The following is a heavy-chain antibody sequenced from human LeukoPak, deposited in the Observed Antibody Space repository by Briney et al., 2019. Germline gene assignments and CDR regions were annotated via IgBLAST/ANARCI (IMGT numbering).Heavy chain of an antibody. CDR2: IRGRGEST. Sequence: GGSLRLSCAASGFTFSSYGMSWVRQAPGKGLEWVSGIRGRGESTYYADSVKGLFTISRDNSKNTLYLQMNSLRAEDTAVYYFENGHVDSEWLYFDSWGQGTLVTVSS. V-gene: IGHV3-23*01. CDR1: GFTFSSYG. J-gene: IGHJ4*02. D-gene: IGHD5-24*01. CDR3: ENGHVDSEWLYFDS.